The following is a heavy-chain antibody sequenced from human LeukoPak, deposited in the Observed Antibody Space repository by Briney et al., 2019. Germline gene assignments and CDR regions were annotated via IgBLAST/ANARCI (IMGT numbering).Heavy chain of an antibody. CDR1: GGSISGYY. CDR3: ARDLLSSSWVYFQH. CDR2: IYDSGST. J-gene: IGHJ1*01. D-gene: IGHD6-13*01. Sequence: SETLSLTCTVSGGSISGYYWSWIRQPPGKGLEWIGYIYDSGSTNNNPSLKSRVTISVDTSKNQFSLKLSSVTAADTAVYYCARDLLSSSWVYFQHWGQGTLVTVSS. V-gene: IGHV4-59*01.